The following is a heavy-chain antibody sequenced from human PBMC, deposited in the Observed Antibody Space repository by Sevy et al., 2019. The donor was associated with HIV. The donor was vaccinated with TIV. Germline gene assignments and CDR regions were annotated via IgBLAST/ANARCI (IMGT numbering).Heavy chain of an antibody. Sequence: GGSLRLSCAASEFTVSDNYMSWVRQAPGKRLEWVSVIYSDGSTYYADSVKGRFTISRDNSKNTLYLQMNSLRAEDTAVYYCANHASDYDSSGYLERDAFDIWGQGTMVTVSS. CDR2: IYSDGST. D-gene: IGHD3-22*01. J-gene: IGHJ3*02. CDR1: EFTVSDNY. V-gene: IGHV3-53*01. CDR3: ANHASDYDSSGYLERDAFDI.